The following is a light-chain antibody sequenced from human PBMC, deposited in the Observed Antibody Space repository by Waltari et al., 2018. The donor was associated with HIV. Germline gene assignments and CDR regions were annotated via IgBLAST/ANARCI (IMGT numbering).Light chain of an antibody. Sequence: EIVFTQSPATLSLSPGERATLSCRASQSVSSYLAWYQQKPGQAPRLLIYDASNRATGIPARVSGSGSGTDFTLTIGSLEPEDFAVYYCQQRSNWLTFGGGTKVEIK. CDR2: DAS. CDR1: QSVSSY. CDR3: QQRSNWLT. V-gene: IGKV3-11*01. J-gene: IGKJ4*01.